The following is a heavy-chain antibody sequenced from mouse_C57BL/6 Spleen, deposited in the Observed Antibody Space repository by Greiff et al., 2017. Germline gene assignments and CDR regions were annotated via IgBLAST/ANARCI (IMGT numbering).Heavy chain of an antibody. CDR2: ISSGGDYI. CDR1: GFTFSSYA. V-gene: IGHV5-9-1*02. CDR3: TRDYGNLFDY. Sequence: EVQGVESGEGLVKPGGSLKLSCAASGFTFSSYAMSWVRQTPEKRLEWVAYISSGGDYIYYADTLKGRFTISRDNARNTLYLQMSSLKSEDTAMYYCTRDYGNLFDYWGQGTTLTVSS. D-gene: IGHD2-1*01. J-gene: IGHJ2*01.